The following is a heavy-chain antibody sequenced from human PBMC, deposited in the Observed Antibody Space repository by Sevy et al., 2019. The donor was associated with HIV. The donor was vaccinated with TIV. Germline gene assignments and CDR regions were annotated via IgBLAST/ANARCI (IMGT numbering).Heavy chain of an antibody. CDR1: GFTFPIYS. D-gene: IGHD2-8*01. Sequence: GGSLRLSCVASGFTFPIYSVLWVRQAPGKGLEWLTLISYDGSKKYYADSVKGRFTVSRDNSNNVLYLQMSSLRVEDTALYFCARVAVEYCTNDCYHRFDHWGLRTLVTVSS. V-gene: IGHV3-30*04. CDR3: ARVAVEYCTNDCYHRFDH. CDR2: ISYDGSKK. J-gene: IGHJ4*02.